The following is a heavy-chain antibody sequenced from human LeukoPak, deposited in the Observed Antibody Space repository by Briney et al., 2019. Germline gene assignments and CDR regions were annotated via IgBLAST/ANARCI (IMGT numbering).Heavy chain of an antibody. V-gene: IGHV3-30*02. CDR1: GFRFSNYA. J-gene: IGHJ6*02. D-gene: IGHD3-10*01. Sequence: GGSLRLSCATSGFRFSNYAMHWVRQAPGKGLEWVALIRSDTISKYYVDSVKGRFSISRDNSKNTLYLQMNSLRAEDTAVYHCAKDRDGSGVYHKILGVWGQSTTVTVSS. CDR3: AKDRDGSGVYHKILGV. CDR2: IRSDTISK.